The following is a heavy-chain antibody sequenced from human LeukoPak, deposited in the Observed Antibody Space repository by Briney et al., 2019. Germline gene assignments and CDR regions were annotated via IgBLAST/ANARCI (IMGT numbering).Heavy chain of an antibody. V-gene: IGHV4-59*06. CDR1: GGSISSYY. D-gene: IGHD3-22*01. Sequence: PSETLSLTCTVSGGSISSYYWSWIRQHPGKGLEWIGYIYYSGSTYYNPSLKSRVTISVDTSKNQFSLKLSSVTAADTAVYYCARGSGYPYWYFDLWGRGTLVTVSS. J-gene: IGHJ2*01. CDR3: ARGSGYPYWYFDL. CDR2: IYYSGST.